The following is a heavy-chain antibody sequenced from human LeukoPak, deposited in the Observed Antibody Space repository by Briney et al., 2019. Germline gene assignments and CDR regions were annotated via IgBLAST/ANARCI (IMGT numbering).Heavy chain of an antibody. V-gene: IGHV4-39*01. D-gene: IGHD4-17*01. Sequence: PSETLSLTCTVSGGSISSSSYYWGWIRQPPGKGLEWIGGIYYSGSTYYNPSLKSRVTISVDTSKNQFSLKLSSVTAADTAVYYCARQSSHGDYGWGYYFDYWGQGTLVTVSS. J-gene: IGHJ4*02. CDR2: IYYSGST. CDR1: GGSISSSSYY. CDR3: ARQSSHGDYGWGYYFDY.